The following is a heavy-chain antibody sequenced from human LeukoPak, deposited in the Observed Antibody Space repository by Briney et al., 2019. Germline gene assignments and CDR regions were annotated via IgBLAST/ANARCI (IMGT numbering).Heavy chain of an antibody. CDR3: AGDKGSSWYFVDDY. CDR2: ISAYNGNT. J-gene: IGHJ4*02. CDR1: GYTFTSYG. Sequence: ASVKVSCKASGYTFTSYGISWVRQAPGQGLEWMGWISAYNGNTNYAQKLQGRVTMTTDTSTSTAYMELRSLRSDDTAVYYCAGDKGSSWYFVDDYWGQGTLVTVSS. V-gene: IGHV1-18*01. D-gene: IGHD6-13*01.